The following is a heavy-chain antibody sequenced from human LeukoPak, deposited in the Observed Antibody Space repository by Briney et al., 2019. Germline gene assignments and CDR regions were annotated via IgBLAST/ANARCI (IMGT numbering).Heavy chain of an antibody. CDR2: ISSSGSTI. V-gene: IGHV3-48*03. CDR1: GFTFSSYE. Sequence: GGSLRLSCAASGFTFSSYEMNWVRQAPGKGLEWVSYISSSGSTIYYADSVKGRFTISRDNAKNSLYLQMNSLRAEDTAVYYCAREGGYCSGGSCYSFDYWGQRTLVTVSS. D-gene: IGHD2-15*01. J-gene: IGHJ4*02. CDR3: AREGGYCSGGSCYSFDY.